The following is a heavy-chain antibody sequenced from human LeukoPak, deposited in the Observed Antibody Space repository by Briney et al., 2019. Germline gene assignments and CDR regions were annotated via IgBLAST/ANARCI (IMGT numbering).Heavy chain of an antibody. Sequence: ASVKVSCKASGYTFTSYGISWVRQAPGQGLEWMGWISAYNGNTNYAQKLQGRVTMTTDTSTSTAYMELRSLRSDDTAVYYCARDLYCSSTSCYNSLDYWDQGTLVTVSS. J-gene: IGHJ4*02. CDR3: ARDLYCSSTSCYNSLDY. CDR1: GYTFTSYG. D-gene: IGHD2-2*01. CDR2: ISAYNGNT. V-gene: IGHV1-18*01.